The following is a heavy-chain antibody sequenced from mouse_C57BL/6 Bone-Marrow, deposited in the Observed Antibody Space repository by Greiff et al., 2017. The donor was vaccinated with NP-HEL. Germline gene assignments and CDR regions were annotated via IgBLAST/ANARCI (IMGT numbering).Heavy chain of an antibody. CDR1: GYTFTSYD. J-gene: IGHJ1*03. V-gene: IGHV1-85*01. CDR2: IYPRDGST. CDR3: ARDDYYWYFDV. Sequence: QVQLQQPGAELVKPGASVKLSCKASGYTFTSYDINWVKQRPGQGLEWIGWIYPRDGSTKYNEKFKGKATLTVDTSSSTAYMELHSLTSEDSAVYFCARDDYYWYFDVWGTGTTVTVSS. D-gene: IGHD2-4*01.